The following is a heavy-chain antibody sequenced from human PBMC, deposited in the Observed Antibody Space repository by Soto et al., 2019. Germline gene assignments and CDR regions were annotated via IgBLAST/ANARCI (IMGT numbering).Heavy chain of an antibody. V-gene: IGHV4-4*02. Sequence: QVQLQESGPGLVKPSGTLSLTCAVSGGSISSSNWWRWVRQPPGKGLEWIGEIYHSGSTNYNPSLKSRVTISVDKTKNQFSLKLSSVTAADTAVYYCARDQKTRKGENWFDPWGQGSLVTVSS. CDR2: IYHSGST. CDR3: ARDQKTRKGENWFDP. J-gene: IGHJ5*02. D-gene: IGHD3-16*01. CDR1: GGSISSSNW.